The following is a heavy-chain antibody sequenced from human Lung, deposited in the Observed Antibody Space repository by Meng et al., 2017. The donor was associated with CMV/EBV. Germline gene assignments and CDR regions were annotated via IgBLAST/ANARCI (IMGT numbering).Heavy chain of an antibody. D-gene: IGHD6-19*01. CDR3: ARLAGGSGSEG. Sequence: GGSLRLXCAASGFTFSSYAMHWVRQAPGKGLEWVAVISYDGSNKYYADSVKGRFTISRDNSKNTLYLQMNSLRAEDTAVYYCARLAGGSGSEGWGQGTLGTVSS. V-gene: IGHV3-30-3*01. CDR1: GFTFSSYA. CDR2: ISYDGSNK. J-gene: IGHJ4*02.